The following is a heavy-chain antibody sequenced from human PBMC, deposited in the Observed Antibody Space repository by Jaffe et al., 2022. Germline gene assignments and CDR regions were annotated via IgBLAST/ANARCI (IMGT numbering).Heavy chain of an antibody. Sequence: QLQLQESGSGLVKPSQTLSLTCAVSGGSISSGGYSWSWIRQPPGKGLEWIGYIYHSGSTYYNPSLKSRVTISVDRSKNQFSLKLSSVTAADTAVYYCARALGYCSSTSCSSTPRTDWFDPWGQGTLVTVSS. CDR1: GGSISSGGYS. CDR3: ARALGYCSSTSCSSTPRTDWFDP. CDR2: IYHSGST. J-gene: IGHJ5*02. D-gene: IGHD2-2*01. V-gene: IGHV4-30-2*01.